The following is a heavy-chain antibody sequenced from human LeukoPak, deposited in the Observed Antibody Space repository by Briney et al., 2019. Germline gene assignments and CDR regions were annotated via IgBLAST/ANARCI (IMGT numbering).Heavy chain of an antibody. V-gene: IGHV3-23*01. CDR2: ISANAAMT. CDR3: AKDRSIGTYYTFDR. D-gene: IGHD1-26*01. J-gene: IGHJ4*02. CDR1: GFTFNDYP. Sequence: GGSLRLSCAASGFTFNDYPMTWVRQAPGKGLEWVSSISANAAMTYYADSVKGRFTVSRDNSKNTLYLQMSRLTAADTAVYYCAKDRSIGTYYTFDRWGQGTLVTVSS.